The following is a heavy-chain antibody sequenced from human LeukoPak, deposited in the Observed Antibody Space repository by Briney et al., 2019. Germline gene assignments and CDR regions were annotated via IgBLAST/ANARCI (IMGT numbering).Heavy chain of an antibody. J-gene: IGHJ4*02. D-gene: IGHD4-11*01. CDR1: SSGGYY. V-gene: IGHV3-49*01. CDR2: IRSKASGGTT. Sequence: SSGGYYWSWIRQHPGKGLEWVGFIRSKASGGTTEYTASVKGRFTISRDDSKSIAYLQMNSLITEDTAIYYCTRGYSIGYWGQGTQVTVSS. CDR3: TRGYSIGY.